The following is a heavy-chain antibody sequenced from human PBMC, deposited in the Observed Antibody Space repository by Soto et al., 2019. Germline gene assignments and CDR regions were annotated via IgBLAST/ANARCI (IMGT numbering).Heavy chain of an antibody. Sequence: QVQLQESGPGLVRPSQTLSLTCTVSGGSINSGDSYWNWIRQHPEKGLEWIGYINYRGSTFYNPSLKSRIIISVDKSKNQFSLKLSSVTAADTAVYYCARDAPGVAPYWGQGTLVTVSS. CDR2: INYRGST. CDR3: ARDAPGVAPY. D-gene: IGHD2-15*01. CDR1: GGSINSGDSY. V-gene: IGHV4-31*03. J-gene: IGHJ4*02.